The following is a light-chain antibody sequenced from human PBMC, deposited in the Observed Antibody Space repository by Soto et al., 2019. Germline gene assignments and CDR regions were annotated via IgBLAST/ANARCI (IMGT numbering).Light chain of an antibody. Sequence: QSVLTQPPSASGSPGQSVTISCTGTSGDVGGYDYVSWYQQHPGKAPKLMIYEVTKRPLGVPDRFSGSKSGNTASLTVSGLQAEDEADYYCSSYAVSDNPYVFGTGTK. CDR2: EVT. CDR1: SGDVGGYDY. CDR3: SSYAVSDNPYV. J-gene: IGLJ1*01. V-gene: IGLV2-8*01.